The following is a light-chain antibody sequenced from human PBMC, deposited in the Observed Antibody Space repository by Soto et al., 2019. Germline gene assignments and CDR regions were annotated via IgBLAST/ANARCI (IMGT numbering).Light chain of an antibody. Sequence: QSALTQPPSASGSPGQSVTISCTGTSSDVGGYNYVSWYQQHPGKAPKVMIYEVNKRPSGVPDRFSGSKSGNTASLTVSGLRAEDEADYYCQSYDSSLSGHVVFGGGTKVTVL. CDR3: QSYDSSLSGHVV. J-gene: IGLJ2*01. V-gene: IGLV2-8*01. CDR1: SSDVGGYNY. CDR2: EVN.